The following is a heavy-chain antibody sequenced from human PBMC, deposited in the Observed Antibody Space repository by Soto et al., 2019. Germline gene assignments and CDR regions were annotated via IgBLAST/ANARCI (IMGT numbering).Heavy chain of an antibody. CDR2: INWNGGST. D-gene: IGHD3-16*02. CDR1: GFTFDDYG. Sequence: GGSLSLSCAASGFTFDDYGMSWVRQAPGKGLEWVSGINWNGGSTGYADSVKGRFTISRDNAKNSLYLQMNSLRAEDTALYHCARAVTYDYIWGSYRPDYYYYMDVWGKGTTVTVSS. V-gene: IGHV3-20*01. CDR3: ARAVTYDYIWGSYRPDYYYYMDV. J-gene: IGHJ6*03.